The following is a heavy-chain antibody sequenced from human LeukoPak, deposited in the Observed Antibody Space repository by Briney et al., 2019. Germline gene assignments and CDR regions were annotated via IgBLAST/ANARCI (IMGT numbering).Heavy chain of an antibody. D-gene: IGHD6-6*01. V-gene: IGHV3-23*01. CDR2: ISGSGGST. CDR3: AKTIEYSSSSYDY. Sequence: PGGFLRLSCAASGFTFSSYAMSWVRQAPGKGLEWVSAISGSGGSTYYADSVKGRFTISRDNSKNTLYLQMNSLRAEDTAVYYCAKTIEYSSSSYDYWGQGTLVTVSS. J-gene: IGHJ4*02. CDR1: GFTFSSYA.